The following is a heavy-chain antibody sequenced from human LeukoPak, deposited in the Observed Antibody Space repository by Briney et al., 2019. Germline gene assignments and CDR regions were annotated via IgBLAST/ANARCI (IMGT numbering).Heavy chain of an antibody. D-gene: IGHD6-19*01. CDR2: ISAYNGNT. Sequence: ASVKVSCKASGYTFTGYGISWVRQAPGQGLEWMGWISAYNGNTNYAQKLQGRVTMTTDTSTSTAYMELSRLRSDDTAVYYCAIILIAVTFDYWGQGTLVTVSS. J-gene: IGHJ4*02. V-gene: IGHV1-18*01. CDR3: AIILIAVTFDY. CDR1: GYTFTGYG.